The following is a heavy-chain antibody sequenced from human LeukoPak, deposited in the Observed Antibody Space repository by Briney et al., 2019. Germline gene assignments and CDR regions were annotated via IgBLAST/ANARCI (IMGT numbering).Heavy chain of an antibody. D-gene: IGHD3-16*02. V-gene: IGHV2-5*02. J-gene: IGHJ3*02. CDR2: VYWDDDK. CDR3: AHIMITYGGVVAQDAFDI. Sequence: SGPTLVRPTQTLTVTCTFSGFSLTTTRLGGSGIGQAPGKALEWLAVVYWDDDKRYSPSLQSRLTITKDTSKNQVVLTMTNMDPVDTGTYYCAHIMITYGGVVAQDAFDIWGQGAMITV. CDR1: GFSLTTTRLG.